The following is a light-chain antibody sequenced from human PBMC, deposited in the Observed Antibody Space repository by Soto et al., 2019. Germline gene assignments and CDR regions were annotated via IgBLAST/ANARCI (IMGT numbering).Light chain of an antibody. J-gene: IGLJ2*01. CDR2: EVR. CDR3: SSYTSSSTLV. V-gene: IGLV2-18*02. CDR1: RSDVGSYNR. Sequence: QSALTQPPSVSGSTGQSVTISCTGTRSDVGSYNRVSWYQQPPGTAPKLMIYEVRNRPSGVPDRFSGSKSGNTASLTISGLQAEDEADYYCSSYTSSSTLVFGGGTKLTVL.